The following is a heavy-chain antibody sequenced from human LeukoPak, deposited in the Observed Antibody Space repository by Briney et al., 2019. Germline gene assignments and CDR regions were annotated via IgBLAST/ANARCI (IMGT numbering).Heavy chain of an antibody. CDR3: ARENRGSNFDYYMDV. CDR2: INPNSGGT. Sequence: ASVKVSCKASGYTFTGYYMHWVRQAPGQGLEWMGWINPNSGGTNYAQKFQGRVTMTRDTSISTAYMELSRLRSDDTAVYYCARENRGSNFDYYMDVWGKGTTVTVSS. D-gene: IGHD3-16*01. CDR1: GYTFTGYY. J-gene: IGHJ6*03. V-gene: IGHV1-2*02.